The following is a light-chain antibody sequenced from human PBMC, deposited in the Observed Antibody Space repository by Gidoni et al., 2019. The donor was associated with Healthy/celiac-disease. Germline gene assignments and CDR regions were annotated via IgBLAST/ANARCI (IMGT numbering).Light chain of an antibody. J-gene: IGKJ2*01. Sequence: DIVMTQSPLSLPVTPGEPASISCRSSQSRLHSNGYNYLDWYLQKPGQSPQLLIYLGSNRASGVPDRFSGSGSGTDFTLKLSRVEAEDVGVYYCMQALQTPPYTFGQGTKLEIK. CDR3: MQALQTPPYT. CDR2: LGS. V-gene: IGKV2-28*01. CDR1: QSRLHSNGYNY.